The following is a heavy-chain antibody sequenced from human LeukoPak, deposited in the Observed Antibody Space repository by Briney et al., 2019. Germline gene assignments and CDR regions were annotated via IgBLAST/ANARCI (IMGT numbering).Heavy chain of an antibody. CDR2: ITSSSSNI. Sequence: PGGSLRLSCAASGFSFSTYSLNWVRQAPGKGLEWVSYITSSSSNIYYADSVKGRFTISRDNAKNSLYLQMNSLRDEDTAVYYCARINVVRGVISPPDHWGQGTLVTVSS. D-gene: IGHD3-10*01. CDR1: GFSFSTYS. J-gene: IGHJ4*02. V-gene: IGHV3-48*02. CDR3: ARINVVRGVISPPDH.